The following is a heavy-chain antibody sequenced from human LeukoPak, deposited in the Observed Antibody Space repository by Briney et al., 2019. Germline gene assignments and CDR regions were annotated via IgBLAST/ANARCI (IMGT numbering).Heavy chain of an antibody. J-gene: IGHJ4*02. V-gene: IGHV4-61*02. D-gene: IGHD1-26*01. CDR3: ARTQSSGIVGATTQFDY. CDR1: GGSISSGSYY. CDR2: IYTSGST. Sequence: SETLSPTCTVSGGSISSGSYYWSWIRQPAGKGLEWIGRIYTSGSTNYNPSLKSRVTISVDTSKNQFSLKLSSVTAADTAVYYCARTQSSGIVGATTQFDYWGQGTLVTVSS.